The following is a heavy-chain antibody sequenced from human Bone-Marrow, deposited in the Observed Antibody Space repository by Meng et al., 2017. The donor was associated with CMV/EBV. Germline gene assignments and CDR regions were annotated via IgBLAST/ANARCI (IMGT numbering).Heavy chain of an antibody. CDR3: AKESSGWGYNWFDP. CDR1: GFTFSSYG. J-gene: IGHJ5*02. CDR2: IRYDGSNK. D-gene: IGHD6-19*01. V-gene: IGHV3-30*02. Sequence: GESLKISCAASGFTFSSYGMHWVRQAPGKGLEWVAFIRYDGSNKYYADSVKGRFTISRDNSKNTLYLQMNSLRAEDTAVYYCAKESSGWGYNWFDPWGQGTLVTVYS.